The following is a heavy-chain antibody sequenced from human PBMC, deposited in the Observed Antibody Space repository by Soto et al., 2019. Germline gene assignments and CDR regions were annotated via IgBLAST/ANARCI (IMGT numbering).Heavy chain of an antibody. D-gene: IGHD6-13*01. V-gene: IGHV4-39*01. Sequence: SETLSLTCTVSGGSISSSSYYWGLIRQPPGKGLEWIGSIYYSGSTYYNPSLKSRVTISVDTSKNQFSLKLSSVTAADTAVYYCARQRAAALYYFDYWGQGTLVTVSS. CDR3: ARQRAAALYYFDY. J-gene: IGHJ4*02. CDR1: GGSISSSSYY. CDR2: IYYSGST.